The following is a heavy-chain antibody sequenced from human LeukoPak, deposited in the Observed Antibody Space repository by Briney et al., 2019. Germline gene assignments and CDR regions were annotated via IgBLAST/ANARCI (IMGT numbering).Heavy chain of an antibody. CDR2: IYHSGST. CDR3: ARTLIVVVPAAQNAFDI. Sequence: SETLSLTCTVSGYSISSGYYWGWIRQPPGKGLEWIGSIYHSGSTHYNPSLKSRVTISVDTSKNQFSLKLSSVTAADTAVYYCARTLIVVVPAAQNAFDIWGQGTMVTVSS. CDR1: GYSISSGYY. D-gene: IGHD2-2*01. J-gene: IGHJ3*02. V-gene: IGHV4-38-2*02.